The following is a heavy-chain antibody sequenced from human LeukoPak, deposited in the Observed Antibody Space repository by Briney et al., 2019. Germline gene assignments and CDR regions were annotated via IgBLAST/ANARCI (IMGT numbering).Heavy chain of an antibody. Sequence: ASVKVSYKASGYTFTGYYMHWVRQAPGQGLEWMGWINPTSGDTNYAQKLQGRVTMTTDTSTSTAYMELRSLRSDDTAVYYCARDSYDFWSGSHGYMDVWGKGTTVTVSS. D-gene: IGHD3-3*01. J-gene: IGHJ6*03. V-gene: IGHV1-2*02. CDR3: ARDSYDFWSGSHGYMDV. CDR1: GYTFTGYY. CDR2: INPTSGDT.